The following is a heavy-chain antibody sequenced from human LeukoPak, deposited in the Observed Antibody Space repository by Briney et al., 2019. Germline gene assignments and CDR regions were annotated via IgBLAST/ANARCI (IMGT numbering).Heavy chain of an antibody. D-gene: IGHD3-22*01. J-gene: IGHJ4*02. Sequence: PGGSLRLSCAASGFTFSTYGMHWLRQAPGKGLEWVAVIRYDGNNKFYVDSVRGRFTISRDNSKNTLYLQMNSLRAEDTAGYYCARAYYSDITDYPYIGYWGQGVLVTVSS. V-gene: IGHV3-33*01. CDR2: IRYDGNNK. CDR1: GFTFSTYG. CDR3: ARAYYSDITDYPYIGY.